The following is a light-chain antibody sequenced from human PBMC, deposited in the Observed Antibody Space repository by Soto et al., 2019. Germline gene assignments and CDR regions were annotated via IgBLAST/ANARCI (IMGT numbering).Light chain of an antibody. Sequence: DIVIPQSPLSLPVTPREPASISCRSSQSLLHSNGYNYLDWYLQKPGQSPQILIYLGSNRDSGVPDRFSGSGSGTDFTLKISRVEAEDVAVYYCMQALQTPITFGQGTRLEIK. V-gene: IGKV2-28*01. CDR1: QSLLHSNGYNY. CDR2: LGS. CDR3: MQALQTPIT. J-gene: IGKJ5*01.